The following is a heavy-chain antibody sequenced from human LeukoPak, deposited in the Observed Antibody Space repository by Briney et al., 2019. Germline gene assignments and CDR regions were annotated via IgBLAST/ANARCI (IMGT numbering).Heavy chain of an antibody. CDR3: ARTRYSYGFDY. CDR1: GGSVSSYY. V-gene: IGHV4-59*02. CDR2: ICYSGST. Sequence: SETLSLTCTVSGGSVSSYYWNWIRQPPGKGLEWIGYICYSGSTNYNPSLKSRVTISVDTSKNQFSLKLSSVTAADTAVYYCARTRYSYGFDYWGQGTLVTVSS. J-gene: IGHJ4*02. D-gene: IGHD5-18*01.